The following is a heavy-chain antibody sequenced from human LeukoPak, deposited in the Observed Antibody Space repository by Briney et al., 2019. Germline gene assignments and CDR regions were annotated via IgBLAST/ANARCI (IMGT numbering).Heavy chain of an antibody. D-gene: IGHD2-21*01. CDR3: ARLVSDCGGDCYLAHFDY. CDR1: GFSISNPYY. Sequence: PSETLSLTCTVSGFSISNPYYWGWIRQLPGKGLEWIGSIYHSGSTYYNPSLKSRVTISIDTSKNQFSLNLSSVTAADTAVYYCARLVSDCGGDCYLAHFDYWGQGTLVTVSS. CDR2: IYHSGST. J-gene: IGHJ4*02. V-gene: IGHV4-38-2*02.